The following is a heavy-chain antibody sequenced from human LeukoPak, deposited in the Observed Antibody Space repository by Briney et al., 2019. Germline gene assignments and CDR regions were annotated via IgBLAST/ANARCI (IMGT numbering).Heavy chain of an antibody. Sequence: GASVKVSCKASGGSFTFTSYAISWVRQAPGQGLEWMGRLIPIYGSANYAQKLQGRVTITSDESTRTGYMELSSLRREDSAVYYCAGFFYDNSGDAFDIWGQGTMVTVSS. V-gene: IGHV1-69*13. D-gene: IGHD3-22*01. J-gene: IGHJ3*02. CDR3: AGFFYDNSGDAFDI. CDR2: LIPIYGSA. CDR1: GGSFTFTSYA.